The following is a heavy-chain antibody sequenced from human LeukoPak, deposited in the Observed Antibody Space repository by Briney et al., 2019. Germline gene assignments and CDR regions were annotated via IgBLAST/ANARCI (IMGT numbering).Heavy chain of an antibody. Sequence: SETLSLTCAVYGGSFSGYYWSWIRKPPGQGMEWIGEIHHNGRTNYNPSLNSRVTISVDTSKDQFSLKLSSVTAADTAVYYCARGVAPKGMGGRRFDYWGQGTLVTVSS. D-gene: IGHD1-26*01. J-gene: IGHJ4*02. CDR3: ARGVAPKGMGGRRFDY. V-gene: IGHV4-34*01. CDR1: GGSFSGYY. CDR2: IHHNGRT.